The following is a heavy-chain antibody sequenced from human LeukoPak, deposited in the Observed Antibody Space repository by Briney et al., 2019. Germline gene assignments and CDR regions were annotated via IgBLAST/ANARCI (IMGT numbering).Heavy chain of an antibody. J-gene: IGHJ6*03. CDR3: ASHCSSTSCRYYYYMDV. V-gene: IGHV3-21*01. D-gene: IGHD2-2*01. CDR2: ISSSSSYI. CDR1: GFTFSSYS. Sequence: KPGGSLRLSCAASGFTFSSYSMNWVRQAPGKGLEWVSSISSSSSYINYADSVEGRFTISRDNAKNSLYLQMNSLRAEDTAVYYCASHCSSTSCRYYYYMDVWGKGTTVTVSS.